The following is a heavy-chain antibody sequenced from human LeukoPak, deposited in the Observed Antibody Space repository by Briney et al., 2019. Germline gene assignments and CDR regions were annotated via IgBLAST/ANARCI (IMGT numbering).Heavy chain of an antibody. CDR1: GGSISSGSYY. D-gene: IGHD4-17*01. CDR3: ARVPPYDYGDQDY. Sequence: PSETLSLTCTVSGGSISSGSYYWSWIRQPAGKGLEWIGRIYTSGSTNYNPSLKSRVTISVDTSKNQFSLKLSSVTAADTAVYYCARVPPYDYGDQDYWGQGTLVTVSS. J-gene: IGHJ4*02. V-gene: IGHV4-61*02. CDR2: IYTSGST.